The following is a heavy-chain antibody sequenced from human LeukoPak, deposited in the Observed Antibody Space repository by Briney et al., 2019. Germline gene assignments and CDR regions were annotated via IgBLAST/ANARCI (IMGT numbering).Heavy chain of an antibody. D-gene: IGHD3-10*01. Sequence: PGRSLRLSCAASGFTFSSYGMHWVRQAPGKGLEWVAVIWYDGSNKYYADSVKGRFTISRDNAKSSLYLQMNSLRGEDTAVYYCARARYGSGGYFFDFWGQGTLVTVSS. J-gene: IGHJ4*02. V-gene: IGHV3-33*03. CDR2: IWYDGSNK. CDR3: ARARYGSGGYFFDF. CDR1: GFTFSSYG.